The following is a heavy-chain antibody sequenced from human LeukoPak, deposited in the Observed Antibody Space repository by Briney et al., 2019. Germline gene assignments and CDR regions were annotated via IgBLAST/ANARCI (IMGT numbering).Heavy chain of an antibody. Sequence: SVKVSCKASGGTFSSYAISWVRQAPGQGLEWMGRITPILGIANYAQKFQGRVTITADKSTSTAYMELSSLRSDDTAVYYCARERTIFGVVIVPHYYYGMDVRGQGTTVTVSS. V-gene: IGHV1-69*04. D-gene: IGHD3-3*01. CDR1: GGTFSSYA. CDR3: ARERTIFGVVIVPHYYYGMDV. J-gene: IGHJ6*02. CDR2: ITPILGIA.